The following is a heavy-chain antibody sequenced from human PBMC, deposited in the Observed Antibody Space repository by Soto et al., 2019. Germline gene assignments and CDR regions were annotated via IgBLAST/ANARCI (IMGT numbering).Heavy chain of an antibody. CDR3: ARGYCTSSACHWNFDY. J-gene: IGHJ4*02. CDR1: GFTFSSYE. D-gene: IGHD2-8*02. CDR2: ITSTGSTR. V-gene: IGHV3-48*03. Sequence: GGSLRLSCAASGFTFSSYEMNWVRQAPGKGLEWVSDITSTGSTRYYADSVKGRFTISRDNAKNSLYLQMNSLRAVDTAVYYCARGYCTSSACHWNFDYWGQGTLVTVS.